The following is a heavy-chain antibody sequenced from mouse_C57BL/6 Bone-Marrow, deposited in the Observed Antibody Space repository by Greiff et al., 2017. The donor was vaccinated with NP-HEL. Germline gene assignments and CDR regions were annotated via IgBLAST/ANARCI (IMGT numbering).Heavy chain of an antibody. CDR2: ISYDGSN. Sequence: EVQRVESGPGLVKPSQSLSLTCSVTGYSITSGYYWNWIRQFPGNKLEWMGYISYDGSNNYNPSLKNRISITRDTSKNQFFLKLNSVTTEDTATYYCARDGWLLYYYAMDYWGQGTSVTVSS. J-gene: IGHJ4*01. CDR1: GYSITSGYY. V-gene: IGHV3-6*01. D-gene: IGHD2-3*01. CDR3: ARDGWLLYYYAMDY.